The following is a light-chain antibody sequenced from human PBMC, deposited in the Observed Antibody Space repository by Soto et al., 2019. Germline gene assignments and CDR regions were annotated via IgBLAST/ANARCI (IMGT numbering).Light chain of an antibody. J-gene: IGKJ5*01. V-gene: IGKV3-11*01. CDR2: DGS. Sequence: EIVLTQSPATLSVSPGVRVTLSCRASQNLHSFLNWYQQRPGQAPRPLIYDGSKRAAGVPDRISGDGSGTDYTLTISSLEPEDFAVYYCQQRTRWPMTFGQGTRLEIK. CDR3: QQRTRWPMT. CDR1: QNLHSF.